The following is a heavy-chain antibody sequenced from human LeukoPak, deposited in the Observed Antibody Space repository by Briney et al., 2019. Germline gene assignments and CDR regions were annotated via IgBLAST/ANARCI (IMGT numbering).Heavy chain of an antibody. D-gene: IGHD3-22*01. CDR2: ISGSGGST. CDR3: AKRYYGSSGYYLFDY. CDR1: GFTFSSYA. Sequence: PGGSLRLSCAASGFTFSSYAMSWVRQAPGKGLEWVSAISGSGGSTYYADSVKGRFTISRDNSKNTLYLQMNSLRAEDTAVYYCAKRYYGSSGYYLFDYWGQGTLVTVSS. V-gene: IGHV3-23*01. J-gene: IGHJ4*02.